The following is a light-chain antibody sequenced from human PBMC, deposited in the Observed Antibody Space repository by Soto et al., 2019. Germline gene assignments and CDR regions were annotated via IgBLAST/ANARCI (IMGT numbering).Light chain of an antibody. CDR2: VVS. Sequence: QSALYQPTSVSGSPGQSIAISCTGTSSDVGGYNYVSWNQQHPGKAPKVLISVVSNRPSGVSNRFSGSKSGNTASLTISGLQAEDEADYYCSSYRSGGTFVFGSGTKV. J-gene: IGLJ1*01. CDR1: SSDVGGYNY. CDR3: SSYRSGGTFV. V-gene: IGLV2-14*01.